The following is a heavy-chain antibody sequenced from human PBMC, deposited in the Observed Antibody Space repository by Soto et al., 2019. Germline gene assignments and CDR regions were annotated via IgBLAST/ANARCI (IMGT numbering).Heavy chain of an antibody. CDR3: AKGLRSNPLGMDV. CDR1: GFTFSSYG. CDR2: IWYDGSNK. D-gene: IGHD4-4*01. Sequence: QVQLVESGGGVVQPGRSLRLSCAASGFTFSSYGMHWVRQAPGKGLEWVAVIWYDGSNKYYADSVKGRFTISRDNSKNTLYLQMNSLRAEDTAVYYCAKGLRSNPLGMDVWGQGTTVTVSS. J-gene: IGHJ6*02. V-gene: IGHV3-33*06.